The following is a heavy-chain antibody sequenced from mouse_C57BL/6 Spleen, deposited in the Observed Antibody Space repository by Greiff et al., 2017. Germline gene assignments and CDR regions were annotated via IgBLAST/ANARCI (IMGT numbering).Heavy chain of an antibody. D-gene: IGHD1-1*01. CDR3: AREDYYGSPYYAMDY. Sequence: QVQLQQPGAELVRPGSSVKLSCKASGYTFTSYWMDWVKQRPGQGLEWIGNIYPSDSETHYNQKFKDKATLTVDKSSSTAYMQLSSLTSEDSAVYYCAREDYYGSPYYAMDYWGQGTSVTVSS. V-gene: IGHV1-61*01. CDR1: GYTFTSYW. CDR2: IYPSDSET. J-gene: IGHJ4*01.